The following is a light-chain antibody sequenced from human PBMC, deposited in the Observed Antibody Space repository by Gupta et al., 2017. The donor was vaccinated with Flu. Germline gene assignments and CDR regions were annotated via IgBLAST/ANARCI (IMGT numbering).Light chain of an antibody. CDR2: ASS. Sequence: PSSLSASVGDRVTITCRASQNISNYLNWYQHKPGKAPKLLIYASSSLQSGVPSRFSGSGSGTDFTLTINSLQPEDFATYYCQQSDSVPLAFGQGTRLEIK. V-gene: IGKV1-39*01. CDR3: QQSDSVPLA. J-gene: IGKJ5*01. CDR1: QNISNY.